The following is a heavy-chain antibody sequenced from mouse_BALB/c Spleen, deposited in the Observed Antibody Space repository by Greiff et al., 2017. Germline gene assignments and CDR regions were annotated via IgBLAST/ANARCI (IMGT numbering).Heavy chain of an antibody. Sequence: EVKLMESGGGLVKPGGSLKLSCAASGFTFSDYYMYWVRQTPEKRLEWVATISDGGSYTYYPDSVKGRFTISRDNAKNNLYLQMSSLKSEDTAMYYCAREKGYGNYEYFDVWGAGTTVTVSS. J-gene: IGHJ1*01. CDR1: GFTFSDYY. CDR2: ISDGGSYT. D-gene: IGHD2-1*01. CDR3: AREKGYGNYEYFDV. V-gene: IGHV5-4*02.